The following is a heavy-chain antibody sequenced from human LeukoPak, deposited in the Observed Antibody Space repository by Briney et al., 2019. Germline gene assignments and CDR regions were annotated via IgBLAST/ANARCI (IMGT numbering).Heavy chain of an antibody. V-gene: IGHV3-23*01. D-gene: IGHD5-18*01. CDR3: ARELDTETIDY. J-gene: IGHJ4*02. CDR2: IFGSGGSP. Sequence: PGGSLRLSCEASGFTFGSHAMYWVRQAPGKGLEWVAGIFGSGGSPHYADSVRGRFTISRDNAKNSLYRQMNSLRADDTAVYYCARELDTETIDYWGQGTLVTVSS. CDR1: GFTFGSHA.